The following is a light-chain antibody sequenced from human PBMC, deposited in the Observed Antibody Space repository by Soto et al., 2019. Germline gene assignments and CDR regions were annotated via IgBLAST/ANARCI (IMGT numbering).Light chain of an antibody. J-gene: IGKJ2*03. V-gene: IGKV1-5*03. CDR3: QQYNSYPYS. CDR1: QTIFSW. Sequence: IQMTQSPSTLSASVGDSVSITCRASQTIFSWLAWYQQKPGKAPNLLIYKASNLESGVPSRYSGSGPGTEFTLTISGLQPDDFAAYYCQQYNSYPYSFGQGTKLEIK. CDR2: KAS.